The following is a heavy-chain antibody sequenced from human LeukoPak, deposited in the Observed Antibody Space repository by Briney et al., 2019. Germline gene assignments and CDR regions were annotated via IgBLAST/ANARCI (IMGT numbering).Heavy chain of an antibody. D-gene: IGHD3/OR15-3a*01. CDR1: GFNFRTFW. CDR2: TKQDGSEK. V-gene: IGHV3-7*01. J-gene: IGHJ4*02. Sequence: GGSLRLSCEVSGFNFRTFWMSWVRQAPGKGLEWVANTKQDGSEKYYADSVKGRFSISRDNTKNSLYLQMNSLKSEDTAVYYCARRGRFLDWLSTYYFDSWGQGTLVTVSS. CDR3: ARRGRFLDWLSTYYFDS.